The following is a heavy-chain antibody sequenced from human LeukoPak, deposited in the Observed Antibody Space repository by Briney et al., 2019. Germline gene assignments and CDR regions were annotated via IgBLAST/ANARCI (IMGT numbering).Heavy chain of an antibody. V-gene: IGHV4-59*01. Sequence: SETLSLTCTVSGVSMNSYYWSWTRQPPGKGLEWIGYIYYSGTTRYNPSLKSRVTISVDTSKNQFSLKLSSVTAADTAVYYCARGPDDFDYWGQGTPVTVSS. CDR2: IYYSGTT. D-gene: IGHD5-24*01. CDR1: GVSMNSYY. CDR3: ARGPDDFDY. J-gene: IGHJ4*02.